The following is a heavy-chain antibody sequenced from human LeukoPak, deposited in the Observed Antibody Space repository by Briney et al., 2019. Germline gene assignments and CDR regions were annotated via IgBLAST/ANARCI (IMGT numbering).Heavy chain of an antibody. CDR1: GFSFSTYT. V-gene: IGHV3-30-3*02. CDR2: IQHDGSRT. D-gene: IGHD4-17*01. Sequence: PGRSLRLSCAASGFSFSTYTMNWVRQAPGKGLERVAGIQHDGSRTYYADSVKGRFTISRDNSKNTLYLQMNSLRAEDTAVYYCAKSTTVTVVLDYWGQGTLVTVSS. CDR3: AKSTTVTVVLDY. J-gene: IGHJ4*02.